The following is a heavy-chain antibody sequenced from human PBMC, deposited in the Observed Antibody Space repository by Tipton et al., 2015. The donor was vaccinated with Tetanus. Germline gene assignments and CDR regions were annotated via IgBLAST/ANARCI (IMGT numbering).Heavy chain of an antibody. J-gene: IGHJ4*02. CDR3: ASGVTHDY. CDR1: GFTFSSHW. D-gene: IGHD5-18*01. V-gene: IGHV3-21*01. Sequence: SLRLSCAVSGFTFSSHWMNWVRQAPGEGLEWVASISSMSTYIYYADSVKGRFTISRDNARNSLHLQMNRLRAEDTARYYCASGVTHDYWGQGTLVAVSS. CDR2: ISSMSTYI.